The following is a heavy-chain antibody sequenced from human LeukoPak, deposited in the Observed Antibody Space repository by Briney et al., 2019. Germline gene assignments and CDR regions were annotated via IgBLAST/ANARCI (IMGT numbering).Heavy chain of an antibody. CDR2: ISGSTSYI. CDR3: ARDGLSNNWYEFDY. J-gene: IGHJ4*02. CDR1: AFTFRTYS. V-gene: IGHV3-21*01. Sequence: PGGSLRLSCVASAFTFRTYSMHWVRQAPGKGLEWVSSISGSTSYIYYADSVKGRFTISRDNSKNTLFLQMNSLRAEDTAVYYCARDGLSNNWYEFDYWGQGALVTVSS. D-gene: IGHD1-1*01.